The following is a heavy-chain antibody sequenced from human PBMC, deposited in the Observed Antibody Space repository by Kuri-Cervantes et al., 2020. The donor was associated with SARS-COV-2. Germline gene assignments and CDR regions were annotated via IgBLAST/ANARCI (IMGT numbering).Heavy chain of an antibody. CDR1: GYTFTSYG. CDR2: ISAYNGNT. J-gene: IGHJ6*02. CDR3: ARDSGIAAAAPYYYYGMDV. V-gene: IGHV1-18*04. Sequence: ASVKVSCKASGYTFTSYGISWVRQAPGQGLEWMGWISAYNGNTNYAQKLQGRVTMTTDTSTSTAYMELRSLRSDDTAVYYCARDSGIAAAAPYYYYGMDVWGQGTTVTVSS. D-gene: IGHD6-13*01.